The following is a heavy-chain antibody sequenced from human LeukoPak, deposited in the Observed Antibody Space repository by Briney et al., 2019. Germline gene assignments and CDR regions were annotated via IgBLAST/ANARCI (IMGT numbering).Heavy chain of an antibody. CDR1: GFTFSRYW. D-gene: IGHD3-9*01. CDR3: ARDLSYGMDV. V-gene: IGHV3-74*01. J-gene: IGHJ6*02. CDR2: INTDGSST. Sequence: GGSLRLSCAASGFTFSRYWMHWVRQAPGKGLVWVSHINTDGSSTTYADSVKGRFTISRDNAKNTLYLQMSSLRAEDTAMYYCARDLSYGMDVWGQGTTVTVSS.